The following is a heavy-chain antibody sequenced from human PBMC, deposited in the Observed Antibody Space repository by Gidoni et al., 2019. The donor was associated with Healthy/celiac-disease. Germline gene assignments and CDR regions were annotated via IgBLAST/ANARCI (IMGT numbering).Heavy chain of an antibody. V-gene: IGHV3-73*01. CDR2: AT. D-gene: IGHD4-17*01. Sequence: ATAYAASVKGRFTISRDDSKNTAYLQMNSLKTEDTAVYYCTRDYGDYVFFLWGQGTLVTVSS. J-gene: IGHJ4*02. CDR3: TRDYGDYVFFL.